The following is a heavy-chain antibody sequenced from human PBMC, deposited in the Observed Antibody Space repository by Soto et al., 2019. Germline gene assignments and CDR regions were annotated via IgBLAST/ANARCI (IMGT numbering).Heavy chain of an antibody. CDR3: ARQLNSNYYYYGMDV. CDR2: IYYSGST. CDR1: GGSISSSSYY. J-gene: IGHJ6*02. D-gene: IGHD4-4*01. V-gene: IGHV4-39*01. Sequence: SETLSLTCTVSGGSISSSSYYWGWIRQPPGKGLEWIGSIYYSGSTYYNPSLKSRVTISVDTSKNQFSLKLSSVTAADTAVYYCARQLNSNYYYYGMDVWGQGTTVTVSS.